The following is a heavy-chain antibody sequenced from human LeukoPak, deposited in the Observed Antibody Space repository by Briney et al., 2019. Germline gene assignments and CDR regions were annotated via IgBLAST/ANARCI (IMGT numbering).Heavy chain of an antibody. D-gene: IGHD7-27*01. Sequence: GGSLRLSCAVSGFTFNSYLMSWVRQAPGKGLEWVANINQGGSERYNVDSVKGRFTISRDNAKNSLYLQMNSLRAEDTAVYYCATSNWGSDYWGQGILVTVSS. CDR3: ATSNWGSDY. CDR2: INQGGSER. V-gene: IGHV3-7*01. CDR1: GFTFNSYL. J-gene: IGHJ4*02.